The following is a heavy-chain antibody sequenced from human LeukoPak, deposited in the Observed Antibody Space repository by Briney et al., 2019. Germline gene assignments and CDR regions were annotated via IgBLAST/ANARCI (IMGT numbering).Heavy chain of an antibody. CDR3: ARTNVVATVHYFDY. CDR1: GYTFTGYY. CDR2: INPNSGGT. D-gene: IGHD5-12*01. J-gene: IGHJ4*02. Sequence: ASAKVSCKASGYTFTGYYMHWVRQAPGQGLEWMGWINPNSGGTNYAQKFQGRVTMTRDTSISTAYMELSRLRSDDTAVYYCARTNVVATVHYFDYWGQGTLVTVSS. V-gene: IGHV1-2*02.